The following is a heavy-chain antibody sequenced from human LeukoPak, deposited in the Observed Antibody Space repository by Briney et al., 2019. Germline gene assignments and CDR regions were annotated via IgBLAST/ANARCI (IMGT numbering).Heavy chain of an antibody. V-gene: IGHV4-38-2*02. CDR2: IYHSGST. Sequence: SETLSLTCTVSGYSISSGYYWGWIRQPPGKGLEWIGSIYHSGSTYYNPSLRSRVTISVETSKNQFSLKVRSMTAADTAVYYCARVPGVYYDRLTGYGSGWFDPWGQGTLVTVSS. CDR3: ARVPGVYYDRLTGYGSGWFDP. CDR1: GYSISSGYY. J-gene: IGHJ5*02. D-gene: IGHD3-9*01.